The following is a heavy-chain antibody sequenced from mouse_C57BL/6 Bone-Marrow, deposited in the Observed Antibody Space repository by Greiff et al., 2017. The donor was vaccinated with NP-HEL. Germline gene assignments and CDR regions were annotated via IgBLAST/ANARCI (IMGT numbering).Heavy chain of an antibody. CDR3: AIDDYDWYFDV. V-gene: IGHV5-17*01. D-gene: IGHD2-4*01. CDR2: ISSGSSTI. J-gene: IGHJ1*03. CDR1: GFTFSDYG. Sequence: EVMLVESGGGLVKPGGSLKLSCAASGFTFSDYGMHWVRQAPEKGLEWVAYISSGSSTIYYADTVKGRFTISRDNAKNTLFLQMTSLRSEDTAMYYCAIDDYDWYFDVWGTGTTVTVSS.